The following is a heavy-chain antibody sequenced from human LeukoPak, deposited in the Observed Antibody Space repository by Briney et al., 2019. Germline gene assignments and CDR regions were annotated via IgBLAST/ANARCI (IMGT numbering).Heavy chain of an antibody. D-gene: IGHD3-3*01. Sequence: SETLSLTCSVSGGSISSRGYYWGWIRQPPGRGLEWIGSIYYSGNTNHNPSLKSRVTMSVDTSKNQFPLKLNSVTAADTAVYYCARHSSPALSSGYYPFDSWGQGTLVTVAS. CDR3: ARHSSPALSSGYYPFDS. CDR2: IYYSGNT. V-gene: IGHV4-39*01. J-gene: IGHJ4*02. CDR1: GGSISSRGYY.